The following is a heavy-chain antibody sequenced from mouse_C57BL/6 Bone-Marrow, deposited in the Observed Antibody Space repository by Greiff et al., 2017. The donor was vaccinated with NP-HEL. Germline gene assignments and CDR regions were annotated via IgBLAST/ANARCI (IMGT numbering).Heavy chain of an antibody. V-gene: IGHV5-9*01. J-gene: IGHJ4*01. CDR3: ARHGGITTVVSRMDY. CDR2: ISGGGGNT. Sequence: EVKLMESGGGLVKPGGSLKLSCAASGFTFSSYTMSWVRQTPEKRLEWVATISGGGGNTYYPDSVKGRFTISSDNAKNTLYLQMSSLRSEDTALYYCARHGGITTVVSRMDYWGQGTSVTVSS. CDR1: GFTFSSYT. D-gene: IGHD1-1*01.